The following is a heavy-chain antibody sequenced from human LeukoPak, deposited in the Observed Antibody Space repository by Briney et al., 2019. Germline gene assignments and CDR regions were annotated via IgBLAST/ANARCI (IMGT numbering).Heavy chain of an antibody. CDR2: IYHSGST. V-gene: IGHV4-38-2*01. CDR3: ARGAYSGSLEGAFDI. J-gene: IGHJ3*02. CDR1: GYSISSGYY. D-gene: IGHD1-26*01. Sequence: SETLSLTCAVSGYSISSGYYWGWIRQPPGKGLEWIGSIYHSGSTYCNPSLKSRVTISVDTSKNQFSLKLNSVTAADTAVYYCARGAYSGSLEGAFDIWGQGTMVTVSS.